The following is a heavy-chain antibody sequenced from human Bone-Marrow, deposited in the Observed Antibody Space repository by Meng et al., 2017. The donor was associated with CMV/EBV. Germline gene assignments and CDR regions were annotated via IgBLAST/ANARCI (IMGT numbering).Heavy chain of an antibody. J-gene: IGHJ5*02. Sequence: GGSLRLSWAAPGFTFSSYAMSWVRQAPGKGLEWVSAISGSGGSTYYADSVKGRFTISRDNSKNTLYLQMNSLRAEDTAVYYCAKNAIVVVPAAIWVDSWGQGTLVTVSS. CDR3: AKNAIVVVPAAIWVDS. CDR2: ISGSGGST. D-gene: IGHD2-2*01. CDR1: GFTFSSYA. V-gene: IGHV3-23*01.